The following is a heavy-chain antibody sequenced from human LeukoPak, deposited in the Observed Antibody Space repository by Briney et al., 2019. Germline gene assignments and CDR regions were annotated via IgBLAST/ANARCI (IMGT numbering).Heavy chain of an antibody. J-gene: IGHJ4*02. V-gene: IGHV3-23*01. CDR2: ISGSGGST. Sequence: GGSLRLSCAASGFTFSSYAMSWDRQAPGKGLEWVSAISGSGGSTYYADSVKGRFTISRDNSKNTLYLQMNSLRAEDTAVYYCAKVDTAMVTPDYWGQGTLVTVSS. D-gene: IGHD5-18*01. CDR1: GFTFSSYA. CDR3: AKVDTAMVTPDY.